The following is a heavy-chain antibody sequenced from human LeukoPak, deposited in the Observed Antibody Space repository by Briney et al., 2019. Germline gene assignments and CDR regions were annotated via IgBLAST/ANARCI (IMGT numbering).Heavy chain of an antibody. D-gene: IGHD3-16*01. CDR2: IRLDGTKT. CDR3: AKDGVILAPGESWYMDV. J-gene: IGHJ6*03. Sequence: GGSLRLSCSASKFRFSDYGMHWVRQAPGKGLEWVAFIRLDGTKTNYAESVRGRFTISRDNSKNTLYLQMNSLRADDTAVFYCAKDGVILAPGESWYMDVWGSGTPVTVSS. CDR1: KFRFSDYG. V-gene: IGHV3-30*02.